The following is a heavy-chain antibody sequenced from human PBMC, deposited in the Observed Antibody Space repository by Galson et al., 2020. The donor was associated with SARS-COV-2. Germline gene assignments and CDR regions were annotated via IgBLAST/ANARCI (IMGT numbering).Heavy chain of an antibody. CDR3: ARGDMGNDYFDY. CDR1: GFTFSSYW. V-gene: IGHV3-74*01. D-gene: IGHD7-27*01. CDR2: IYSEGSST. J-gene: IGHJ4*02. Sequence: GESLRLSCAVSGFTFSSYWMHWVRQAPGKGLVWVSRIYSEGSSTSYADSVKGRFTISGDNAKNTLYLQMNSLRAEDTAVYYCARGDMGNDYFDYWGQGTLVTVSS.